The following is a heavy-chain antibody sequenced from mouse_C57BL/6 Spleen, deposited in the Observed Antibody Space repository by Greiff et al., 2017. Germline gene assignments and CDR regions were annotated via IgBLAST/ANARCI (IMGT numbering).Heavy chain of an antibody. V-gene: IGHV3-6*01. CDR1: GYSITSGYY. D-gene: IGHD2-4*01. Sequence: EVQLVESGPGLVKPSQSLSLTCSVTGYSITSGYYWNWIRQFPGNKLEWMGYISYDGSNNYNPSLKNRISITRDTSKNQFFLKLNSVTTEDTATYYCASRDYDGYAMDYWGQGTSVTVSS. CDR3: ASRDYDGYAMDY. CDR2: ISYDGSN. J-gene: IGHJ4*01.